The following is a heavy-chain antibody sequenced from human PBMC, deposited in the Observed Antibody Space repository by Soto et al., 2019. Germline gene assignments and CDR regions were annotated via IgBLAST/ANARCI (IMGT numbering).Heavy chain of an antibody. V-gene: IGHV3-30*03. CDR1: GFTFSNFC. J-gene: IGHJ4*02. D-gene: IGHD3-10*01. CDR2: ISHGANDK. CDR3: ATDRASMATDY. Sequence: GGSLRLSCAASGFTFSNFCMHWVRQAPGKGLEWVAVISHGANDKYYADSVKGRFTISRDNSKNTLYLQMNSLRPDDPAVYYCATDRASMATDYWGQGTLVTVSS.